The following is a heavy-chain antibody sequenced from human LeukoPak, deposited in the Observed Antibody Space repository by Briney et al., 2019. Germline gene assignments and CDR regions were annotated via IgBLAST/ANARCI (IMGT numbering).Heavy chain of an antibody. J-gene: IGHJ4*02. Sequence: SVKVSCKASGGTFSSYAISWVRQAPGQGLEWMGRIIPILGIANYAQKFQGRVTITADKSTSTAYMELSSLRSEDTAVYYCARMSTVVPSENWGQGTLVTVSS. CDR1: GGTFSSYA. V-gene: IGHV1-69*04. CDR3: ARMSTVVPSEN. CDR2: IIPILGIA. D-gene: IGHD4-17*01.